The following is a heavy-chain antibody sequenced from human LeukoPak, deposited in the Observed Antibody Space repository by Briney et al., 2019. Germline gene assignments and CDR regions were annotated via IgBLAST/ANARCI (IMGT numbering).Heavy chain of an antibody. J-gene: IGHJ4*02. D-gene: IGHD2-15*01. V-gene: IGHV4-61*08. CDR1: GGSISSGGYY. CDR2: IYHSGST. Sequence: SETLSLTCTVSGGSISSGGYYWSWIRQPPGKGLEWIGYIYHSGSTNYNPSLKSRVTISVDTSKNQFSLKLSSVTAADTAVYYCARERGRYCSGGSCYIDYWGQGTLVTVSS. CDR3: ARERGRYCSGGSCYIDY.